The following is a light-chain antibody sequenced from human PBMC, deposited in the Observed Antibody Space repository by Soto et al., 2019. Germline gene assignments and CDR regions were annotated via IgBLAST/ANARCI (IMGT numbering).Light chain of an antibody. CDR3: SSYTRSSTLYV. CDR2: EVS. J-gene: IGLJ1*01. Sequence: VLTQPASVSGSPGQSLTISCTGTNSDVGDYNYVSWYQQHPGKAPKLMIYEVSNRPSGVSNRFSGSKSGNTASLTISGLQAEDEADYYCSSYTRSSTLYVFGTGTKVTVL. CDR1: NSDVGDYNY. V-gene: IGLV2-14*01.